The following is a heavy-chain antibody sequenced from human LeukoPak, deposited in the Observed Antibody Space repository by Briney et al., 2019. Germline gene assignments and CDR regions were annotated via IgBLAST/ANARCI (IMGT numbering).Heavy chain of an antibody. CDR1: GGSISSGGYY. J-gene: IGHJ2*01. V-gene: IGHV4-30-4*08. CDR3: ARAILEGRFLEWLLQRGWYFDL. CDR2: IYYSGST. Sequence: SETLSLTCTVSGGSISSGGYYWSWIRQHPGKGLEWIGYIYYSGSTYYNPSLKSRVTISVDTSKNQFSLKLSSVTAADTAVYYCARAILEGRFLEWLLQRGWYFDLWGRGTLVTVSS. D-gene: IGHD3-3*01.